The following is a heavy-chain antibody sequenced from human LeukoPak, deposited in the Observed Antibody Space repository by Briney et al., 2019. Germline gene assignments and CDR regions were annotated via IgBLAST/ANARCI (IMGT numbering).Heavy chain of an antibody. D-gene: IGHD1-14*01. V-gene: IGHV3-23*01. J-gene: IGHJ6*04. CDR2: INTSGGST. CDR3: ARAQTAGLDI. Sequence: GGSLRLSCAASGFTFSSYGVSWVRQAPGKGLEWVSAINTSGGSTYYADSVKGRFTISRDNAKNSLYLQMNSLRVEDTAVYYCARAQTAGLDIWGKGTTVTVSS. CDR1: GFTFSSYG.